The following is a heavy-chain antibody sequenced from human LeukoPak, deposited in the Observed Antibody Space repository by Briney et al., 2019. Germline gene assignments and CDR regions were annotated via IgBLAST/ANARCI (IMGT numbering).Heavy chain of an antibody. CDR2: ISSSSSTI. CDR3: VPIVVVPAAILPFDY. CDR1: GFTFSSYS. Sequence: QAGGSLRLSCAASGFTFSSYSMNWVRQAPGKGLEWVSYISSSSSTIYYADSVKGRFTISRDNAKNSLYLQMNSLRAEDTAVYYCVPIVVVPAAILPFDYWGQGTLVTVSS. V-gene: IGHV3-48*04. J-gene: IGHJ4*02. D-gene: IGHD2-2*02.